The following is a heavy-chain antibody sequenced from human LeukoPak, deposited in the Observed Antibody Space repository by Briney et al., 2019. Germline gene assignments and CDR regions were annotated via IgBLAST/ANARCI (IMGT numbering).Heavy chain of an antibody. CDR3: ARVDGEVGINWFDP. CDR1: GGSISRGGYY. CDR2: IYYSGST. J-gene: IGHJ5*02. D-gene: IGHD2-21*01. V-gene: IGHV4-31*03. Sequence: PSETLSLTCTVSGGSISRGGYYWSWIRQHPGTGLEWIGYIYYSGSTYYNPSLKSRVTISVDTSKNQFSLKLSSVTAADTAVYYCARVDGEVGINWFDPWGQGTLVTVSS.